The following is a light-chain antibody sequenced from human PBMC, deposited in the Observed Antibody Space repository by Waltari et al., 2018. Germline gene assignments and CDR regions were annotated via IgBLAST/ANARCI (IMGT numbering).Light chain of an antibody. Sequence: QSAVTQPPSVSAAPGQKVTISCSGSSFNIGKNHVSWYKQHPGTAPKLLIYETWKGPAVIPDRFSGSKSGPSATVDISGLQTGDEADYYCGVWDSSLSAYVFGPGTNVAVL. CDR3: GVWDSSLSAYV. CDR1: SFNIGKNH. J-gene: IGLJ1*01. CDR2: ETW. V-gene: IGLV1-51*02.